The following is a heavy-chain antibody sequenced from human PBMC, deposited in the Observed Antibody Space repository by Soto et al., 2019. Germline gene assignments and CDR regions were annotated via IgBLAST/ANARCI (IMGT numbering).Heavy chain of an antibody. CDR2: IYYSGST. V-gene: IGHV4-30-4*01. D-gene: IGHD2-15*01. CDR1: VGSISSGDYY. CDR3: ARVSRGVVVATWFDP. J-gene: IGHJ5*02. Sequence: PAETLSLTCTVSVGSISSGDYYWMWIRQPPGKGLEWIGYIYYSGSTYYNPSLKSRVTVSVDTSKNQFSLKLNSVTAADTAVYYCARVSRGVVVATWFDPWGQGTLVTVSS.